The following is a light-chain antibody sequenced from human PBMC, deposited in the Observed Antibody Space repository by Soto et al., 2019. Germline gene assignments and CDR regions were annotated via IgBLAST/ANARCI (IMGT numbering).Light chain of an antibody. J-gene: IGLJ1*01. CDR3: QSYDSGLTDSYV. V-gene: IGLV1-40*01. CDR1: FSNIGAGFS. Sequence: SALPRPGTVCRARGPTVHYTSTGGFSNIGAGFSVHWYQHLPGTAPKLLIYGDVNRPSGVSDRFSGSKSGTSASLAITGLQPEDEADYYCQSYDSGLTDSYVFGAGTKVTV. CDR2: GDV.